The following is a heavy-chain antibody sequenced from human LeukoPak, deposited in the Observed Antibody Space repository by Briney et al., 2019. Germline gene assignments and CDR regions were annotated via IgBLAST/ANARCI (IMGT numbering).Heavy chain of an antibody. J-gene: IGHJ4*02. V-gene: IGHV3-7*01. CDR1: EFIFRSFR. D-gene: IGHD3-3*01. CDR2: IKEDGSET. CDR3: ARDWGSDSWSGYAN. Sequence: GGSLRLSCAGSEFIFRSFRMSWVRQAPGKGLEWVANIKEDGSETYYVDSVKGRFSISRDNAENSLYLQMNSLRVEDTAVYYCARDWGSDSWSGYANWGQGTRVTVSS.